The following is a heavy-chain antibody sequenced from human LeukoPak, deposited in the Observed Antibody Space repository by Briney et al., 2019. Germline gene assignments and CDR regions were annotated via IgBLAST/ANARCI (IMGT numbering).Heavy chain of an antibody. D-gene: IGHD5-18*01. V-gene: IGHV3-21*01. CDR2: ISSSSSYI. CDR1: AFTFSTYS. Sequence: PGGSLRLSCAASAFTFSTYSMNWVRQAPGKGLEWVSSISSSSSYIYYADSVKGRFTISRDNAKNSLYPQMNSLRAEDTAVYYRARAEGIQLWSFDYWGQGTLVTVSS. CDR3: ARAEGIQLWSFDY. J-gene: IGHJ4*02.